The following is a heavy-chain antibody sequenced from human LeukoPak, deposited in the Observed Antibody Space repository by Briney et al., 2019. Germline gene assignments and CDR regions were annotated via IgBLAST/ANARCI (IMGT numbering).Heavy chain of an antibody. CDR2: ISGSGGST. V-gene: IGHV3-23*01. Sequence: GRSLRLSCAASGFTFSSYAMSWVRQAPGKGLEWVSAISGSGGSTYYADSVKGRFTISRDNSKNTLYLQMNSLRAEDTAVYYCAKDNVVDSSGWSDYWGQGTLVTVSS. CDR1: GFTFSSYA. J-gene: IGHJ4*02. D-gene: IGHD6-19*01. CDR3: AKDNVVDSSGWSDY.